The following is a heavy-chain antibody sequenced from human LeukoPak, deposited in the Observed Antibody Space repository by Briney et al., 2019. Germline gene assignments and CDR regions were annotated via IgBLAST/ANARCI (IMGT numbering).Heavy chain of an antibody. Sequence: SETLSLTCTVSRGSIRSYYWSWIRQSPEKGLEWIGSFYYGESTKYNPSLKSGVSISVDTSKTQVSLKLNSITAADTAVYYCASGSGSYYFAYWGQGVLVTVSS. D-gene: IGHD3-10*01. CDR3: ASGSGSYYFAY. J-gene: IGHJ4*02. V-gene: IGHV4-59*01. CDR1: RGSIRSYY. CDR2: FYYGEST.